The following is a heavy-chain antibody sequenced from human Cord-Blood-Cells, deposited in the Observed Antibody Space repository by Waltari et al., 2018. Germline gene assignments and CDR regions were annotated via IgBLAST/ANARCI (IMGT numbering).Heavy chain of an antibody. D-gene: IGHD4-17*01. CDR1: GGPISSYY. CDR2: IYYSGST. J-gene: IGHJ4*02. V-gene: IGHV4-59*01. Sequence: QVQLQESGPGLVKPSETLSLTCTVSGGPISSYYWSWIRQPPGKGLEWIGYIYYSGSTNYNPSLKSRVTISLDTSKNQFSLKLSSVTAADTAVYYCARQGPSYGDYDYWGQGTLVTVSS. CDR3: ARQGPSYGDYDY.